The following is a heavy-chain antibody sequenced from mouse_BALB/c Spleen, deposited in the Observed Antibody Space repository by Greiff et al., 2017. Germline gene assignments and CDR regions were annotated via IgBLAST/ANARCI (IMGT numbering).Heavy chain of an antibody. D-gene: IGHD2-14*01. V-gene: IGHV5-4*02. J-gene: IGHJ1*01. CDR1: GFTFSDYY. Sequence: EVQVVESGGGLVKPGGSLKLSCAASGFTFSDYYMYWVRQTPEKRLEWVATISDGGSYTYYPDSVKGRFTISRDNAKNNLYLQMSSLKSEDTAMYYCARGRADRYWYFDVWGAGTTVTVSS. CDR2: ISDGGSYT. CDR3: ARGRADRYWYFDV.